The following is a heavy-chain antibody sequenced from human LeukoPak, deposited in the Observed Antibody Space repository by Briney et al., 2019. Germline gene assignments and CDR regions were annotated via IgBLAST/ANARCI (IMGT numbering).Heavy chain of an antibody. J-gene: IGHJ6*02. Sequence: GGSLRLSCAASGFTFSDYYMSWIRQAPGKGLEWVSYISSSGSTIYYADSVKGRFTISRDNAKNSLYLQMNSLRAEDTAVYYCARDTSGSYTLADYGMDVWGQGTTVTVSS. CDR1: GFTFSDYY. CDR3: ARDTSGSYTLADYGMDV. CDR2: ISSSGSTI. D-gene: IGHD1-26*01. V-gene: IGHV3-11*01.